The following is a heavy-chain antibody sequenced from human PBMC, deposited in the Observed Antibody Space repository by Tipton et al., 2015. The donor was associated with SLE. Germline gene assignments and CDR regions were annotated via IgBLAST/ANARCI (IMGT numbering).Heavy chain of an antibody. CDR3: ARLYSSGWFFDY. J-gene: IGHJ4*02. CDR1: SGSFSSSNYY. Sequence: TLSLTCTVSSGSFSSSNYYWGWIRQPPGKGLVWIGTISNSGSTYYTPSLKRRVTISVDTSKNQLSLKLSSLTAADTAVYYCARLYSSGWFFDYWGQGTLVTVSS. V-gene: IGHV4-39*01. CDR2: ISNSGST. D-gene: IGHD6-13*01.